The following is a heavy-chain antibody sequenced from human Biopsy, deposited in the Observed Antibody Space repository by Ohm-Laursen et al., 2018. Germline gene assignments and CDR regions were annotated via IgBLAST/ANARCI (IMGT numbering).Heavy chain of an antibody. CDR3: ARDPRYGYGSYFDY. V-gene: IGHV1-2*02. D-gene: IGHD3-10*01. CDR2: IDTINGGT. Sequence: SVKVSCKTSGYTFTDYFVHWVRQAPGQGLEWMGWIDTINGGTRSAQKFQGRVTMTRDTSISTAYMELSRLRSDDTAVYYCARDPRYGYGSYFDYWGQGTLVAVSS. CDR1: GYTFTDYF. J-gene: IGHJ4*02.